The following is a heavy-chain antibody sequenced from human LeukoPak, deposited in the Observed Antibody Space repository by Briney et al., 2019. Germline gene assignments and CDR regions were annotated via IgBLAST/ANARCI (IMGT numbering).Heavy chain of an antibody. V-gene: IGHV3-30*02. D-gene: IGHD2-21*01. J-gene: IGHJ4*02. CDR3: AKKGRRGYCGGDCYLGYFDY. CDR2: IRYDGSNK. CDR1: GFTFSSYG. Sequence: GGSLRLSCAASGFTFSSYGMHWVRQAPGKGLEWVAFIRYDGSNKYYADSVKGRFTISRDNSENTLYLQMNSLRAEDTAVYYCAKKGRRGYCGGDCYLGYFDYWGQGTLVTVSS.